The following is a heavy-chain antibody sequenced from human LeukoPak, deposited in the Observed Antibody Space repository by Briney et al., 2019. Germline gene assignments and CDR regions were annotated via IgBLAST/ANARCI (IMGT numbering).Heavy chain of an antibody. CDR1: GFTFSSYS. CDR3: ARDTGYSSSYDY. CDR2: ISTSSSYI. D-gene: IGHD6-13*01. Sequence: GGSLRLSCAASGFTFSSYSMNWVRQAPGKGLEWVSFISTSSSYIHNADSVKGRFTISRDNAENSLYLQMNSLRAEETAVYYCARDTGYSSSYDYWGQGTLVTVSS. J-gene: IGHJ4*02. V-gene: IGHV3-21*01.